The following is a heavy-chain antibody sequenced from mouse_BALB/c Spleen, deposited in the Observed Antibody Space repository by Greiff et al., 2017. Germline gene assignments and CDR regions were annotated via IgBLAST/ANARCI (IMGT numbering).Heavy chain of an antibody. V-gene: IGHV1-85*01. D-gene: IGHD2-1*01. CDR2: IFPGDGST. CDR3: AREDGNYLMDY. CDR1: GYTFTSYD. Sequence: QVQLVESGAELVKPGASVKLSCKASGYTFTSYDINWVRQRPEQGLEWIGWIFPGDGSTKYKEKFKGKATLTTDNTSSTAYMQLSRLTSEDSAVYFWAREDGNYLMDYWGQGTSVTVSS. J-gene: IGHJ4*01.